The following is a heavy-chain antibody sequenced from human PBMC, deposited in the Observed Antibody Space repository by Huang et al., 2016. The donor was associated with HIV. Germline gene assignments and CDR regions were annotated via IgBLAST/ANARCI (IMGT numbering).Heavy chain of an antibody. CDR1: GFIFDNFG. CDR2: IGYDGSNE. V-gene: IGHV3-30*02. Sequence: QVQLVESGGGLVQPGGSLRLSCGASGFIFDNFGMHWVRQAPGKGLEWVAFIGYDGSNEYNGESVKGRFSISRDNVESMVYLQMNSLGDGDTAIYYCARAVDGFNSKGFYMDVWGKGTAVIVSS. J-gene: IGHJ6*03. D-gene: IGHD5-12*01. CDR3: ARAVDGFNSKGFYMDV.